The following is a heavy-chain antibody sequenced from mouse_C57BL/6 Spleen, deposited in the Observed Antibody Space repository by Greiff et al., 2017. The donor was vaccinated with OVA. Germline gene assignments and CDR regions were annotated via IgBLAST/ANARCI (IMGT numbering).Heavy chain of an antibody. J-gene: IGHJ2*01. D-gene: IGHD2-4*01. Sequence: EVMLVESGEGLVKPGGSLKLSCAASGFTFSSYAMSWVRQTPEKRLEWVAYISSGGDYIYYADTVKGRFTISRDNARNTLYLQMSSLKSEDTAMYYCTRGGLRPYYFDYWGQGTTLTVSS. CDR1: GFTFSSYA. V-gene: IGHV5-9-1*02. CDR2: ISSGGDYI. CDR3: TRGGLRPYYFDY.